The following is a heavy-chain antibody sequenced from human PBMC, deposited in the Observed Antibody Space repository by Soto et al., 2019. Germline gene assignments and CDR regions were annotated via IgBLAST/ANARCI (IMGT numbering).Heavy chain of an antibody. D-gene: IGHD3-16*01. Sequence: GASVKVSCKASGYTFTGYYMHWVRQAPGQGLEWMGWINPNSGGTNYAQKFQGRVTMTRDTSISTAYMELSRLRSDDTAVYYCARDGITSWGLHRMDVWGQGTTVTVS. V-gene: IGHV1-2*02. J-gene: IGHJ6*02. CDR1: GYTFTGYY. CDR3: ARDGITSWGLHRMDV. CDR2: INPNSGGT.